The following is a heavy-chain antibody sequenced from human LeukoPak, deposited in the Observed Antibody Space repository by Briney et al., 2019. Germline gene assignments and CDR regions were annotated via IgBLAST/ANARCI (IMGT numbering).Heavy chain of an antibody. V-gene: IGHV4-34*01. J-gene: IGHJ4*02. CDR1: GGSFSGYY. CDR3: ATVWEVVPAATSYSRGWYPQRPLDY. D-gene: IGHD2-2*01. Sequence: SETLSLTCAVYGGSFSGYYWSWIRQPPGKGLEWIGEINHSGSTNYNPSLKSRVTISVDTSKNQFSLKLSSVTAADTAVYYCATVWEVVPAATSYSRGWYPQRPLDYWGQGTLVTVSS. CDR2: INHSGST.